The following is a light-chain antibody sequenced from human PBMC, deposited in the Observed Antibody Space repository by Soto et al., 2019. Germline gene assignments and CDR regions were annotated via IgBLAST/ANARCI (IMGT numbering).Light chain of an antibody. CDR2: DVN. Sequence: QSALTQPRSVSGSPGQSVTISCTGTSSDVGNYAYVSWYRQYPGKAPKLMIYDVNKRPSGVPDRFSGSKSGNTASLTISGLQADDEADYYCCSYTGAYTVVFGGGTKLTVL. CDR3: CSYTGAYTVV. CDR1: SSDVGNYAY. J-gene: IGLJ2*01. V-gene: IGLV2-11*01.